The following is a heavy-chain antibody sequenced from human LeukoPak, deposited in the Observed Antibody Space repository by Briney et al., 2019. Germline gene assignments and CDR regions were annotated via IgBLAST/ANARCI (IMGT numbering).Heavy chain of an antibody. V-gene: IGHV3-21*01. Sequence: GGSLRLSCAASGFTFSSYSMNWVRQAPGKGLEWVSSISSSSSYIYYADSVKGRFTISRDNAKNSLYLQMNSLRAEDTAVYYCARAESGDYVWGSYREFDYWGQGTLVTVSS. CDR3: ARAESGDYVWGSYREFDY. CDR1: GFTFSSYS. CDR2: ISSSSSYI. D-gene: IGHD3-16*02. J-gene: IGHJ4*02.